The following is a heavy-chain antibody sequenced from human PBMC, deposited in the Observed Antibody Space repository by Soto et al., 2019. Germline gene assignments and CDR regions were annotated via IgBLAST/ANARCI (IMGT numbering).Heavy chain of an antibody. CDR2: IYYSGST. CDR3: ARADAFDI. Sequence: SETLSLTCTVSGGSISSSSYYWGWIRQHPGKGLEWIGYIYYSGSTYYNPSLKSRVTISVDTSKNQFSLKLSSVTAADTAVYYCARADAFDIWGQGTMVTVSS. J-gene: IGHJ3*02. CDR1: GGSISSSSYY. V-gene: IGHV4-31*03.